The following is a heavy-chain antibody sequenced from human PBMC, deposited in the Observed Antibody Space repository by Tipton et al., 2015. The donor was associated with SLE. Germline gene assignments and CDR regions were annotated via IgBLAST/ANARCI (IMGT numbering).Heavy chain of an antibody. CDR1: GGSISSGLSY. CDR2: IFTGGVT. D-gene: IGHD7-27*01. J-gene: IGHJ3*01. Sequence: TLSLTCTVSGGSISSGLSYWAWIRQPAGKGLEYIGRIFTGGVTNYNPSLKGRVSLSLDESKNQFSLNLISVTAADSAMYFCARDHPYNGGTLSGFDVWGQGTMVTVSS. CDR3: ARDHPYNGGTLSGFDV. V-gene: IGHV4-61*02.